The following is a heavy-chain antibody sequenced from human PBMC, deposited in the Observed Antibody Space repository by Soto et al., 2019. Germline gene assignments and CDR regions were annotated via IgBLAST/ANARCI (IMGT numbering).Heavy chain of an antibody. J-gene: IGHJ3*02. D-gene: IGHD6-19*01. Sequence: GASVKVSCKASGGTFSSYAISWVRQAPGQGLEWMGGIIPIFGTANYAQKFQGRVTITADESTSTAYMELSSLRSEDTAVYYCARDRKAVAGTGDAFDIWGQGTMVTVSS. V-gene: IGHV1-69*13. CDR1: GGTFSSYA. CDR2: IIPIFGTA. CDR3: ARDRKAVAGTGDAFDI.